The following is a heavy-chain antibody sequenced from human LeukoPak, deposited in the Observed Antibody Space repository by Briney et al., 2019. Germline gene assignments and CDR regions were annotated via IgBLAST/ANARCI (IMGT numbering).Heavy chain of an antibody. CDR2: ISGIGGST. J-gene: IGHJ5*02. D-gene: IGHD2-2*01. Sequence: PGGSLRLSCAASGFTFSSYAMSWVRQAPGKGLEWVSAISGIGGSTYYADSVKGRFTISRDNSKNTLYLQMNSLRAEDTAVYYCAKEFVVVPAAKGYYNWFDPWGQGTLVTVSS. CDR3: AKEFVVVPAAKGYYNWFDP. V-gene: IGHV3-23*01. CDR1: GFTFSSYA.